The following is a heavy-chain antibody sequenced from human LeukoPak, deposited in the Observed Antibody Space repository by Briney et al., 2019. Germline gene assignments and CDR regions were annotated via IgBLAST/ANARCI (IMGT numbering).Heavy chain of an antibody. CDR1: GYSISSGYY. CDR2: IYHSGST. CDR3: ARDPTPIAARPFDS. Sequence: TSETLSLTCTVSGYSISSGYYWGWIRQPPGKGLEWIGNIYHSGSTFYNPSLKSRVTISLDTSKNHFSLRLSSVTAADTAVYYCARDPTPIAARPFDSWGQGTLVTVSS. J-gene: IGHJ4*02. D-gene: IGHD6-6*01. V-gene: IGHV4-38-2*02.